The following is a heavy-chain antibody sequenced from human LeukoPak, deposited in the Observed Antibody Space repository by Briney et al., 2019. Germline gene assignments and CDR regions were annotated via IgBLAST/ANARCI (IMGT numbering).Heavy chain of an antibody. CDR2: MNPNSGNT. D-gene: IGHD2-2*02. J-gene: IGHJ4*02. CDR1: GYTFTSYD. Sequence: PRASVKVSCKASGYTFTSYDINWVRQATGQGLEWMGWMNPNSGNTGYAQKFQGRVTMTRDTSISTAYMELSRLRSDDTAVYYCARAYCSSTSCYTAGYWGQGTLVTVSS. V-gene: IGHV1-8*01. CDR3: ARAYCSSTSCYTAGY.